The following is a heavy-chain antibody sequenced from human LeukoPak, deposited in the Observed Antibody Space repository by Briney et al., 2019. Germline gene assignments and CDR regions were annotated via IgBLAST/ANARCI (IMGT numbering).Heavy chain of an antibody. J-gene: IGHJ6*02. CDR2: IGAYNGNT. CDR1: GYTFTSYG. CDR3: ARDDRFVVAPAAMLFNYYYGMDV. D-gene: IGHD2-2*01. Sequence: ASVKVSCKASGYTFTSYGISWVRQAPGQGLEWMGWIGAYNGNTNYAQKLQGRVTMTTDTSTSTAYMELRSLRSDDTAVYYCARDDRFVVAPAAMLFNYYYGMDVWGQGTTVTVSS. V-gene: IGHV1-18*01.